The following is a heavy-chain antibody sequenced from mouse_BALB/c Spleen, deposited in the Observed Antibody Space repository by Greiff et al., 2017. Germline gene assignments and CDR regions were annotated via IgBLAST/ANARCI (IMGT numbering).Heavy chain of an antibody. J-gene: IGHJ2*01. CDR3: TRDHYGSSYYFDY. CDR2: IRLKSNNYAT. Sequence: EVKVVESGGGLVQPGGSMKLSCVASGFTFSNYWMNWVRQSPEKGLEWVAEIRLKSNNYATHYAESVKGRFTISRDDSKSSVYLQMNNLRAEDTGIYYCTRDHYGSSYYFDYWGQGTTLTVSS. D-gene: IGHD1-1*01. V-gene: IGHV6-6*02. CDR1: GFTFSNYW.